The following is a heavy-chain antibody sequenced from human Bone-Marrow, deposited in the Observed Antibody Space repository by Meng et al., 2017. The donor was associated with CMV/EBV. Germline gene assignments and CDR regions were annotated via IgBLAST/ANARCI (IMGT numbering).Heavy chain of an antibody. Sequence: GESLKISCAASGFTFSSYGMHWVRQAPGKGLEWVAVIWYDGSNKYYADSVKGRFTISRDNSKNSLYLQMNSLRAEDTAVYYCAKVESSWGDYWGQGTLVTVSS. V-gene: IGHV3-33*06. J-gene: IGHJ4*02. D-gene: IGHD6-13*01. CDR2: IWYDGSNK. CDR3: AKVESSWGDY. CDR1: GFTFSSYG.